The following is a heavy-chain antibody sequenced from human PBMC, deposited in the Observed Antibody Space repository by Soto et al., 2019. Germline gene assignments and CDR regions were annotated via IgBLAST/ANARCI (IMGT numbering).Heavy chain of an antibody. CDR2: ISYDGSNK. V-gene: IGHV3-30-3*01. J-gene: IGHJ4*02. CDR1: GFTFSSYA. Sequence: QVQLVESGGGVVQPGRSLRLSCAASGFTFSSYAMHWVRQAPGKGLEWVAVISYDGSNKYYADSVKGRFTISRDNSKNTLYLQMNSLRAEDTAVYYCAKVLGPPPHYWGQGTLVTVSS. CDR3: AKVLGPPPHY.